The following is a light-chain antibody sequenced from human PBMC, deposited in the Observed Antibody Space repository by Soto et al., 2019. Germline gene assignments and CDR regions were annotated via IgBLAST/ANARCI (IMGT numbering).Light chain of an antibody. Sequence: EIVMTQSPATVSVSPGERATLSCRASQSVSSNLAWYQQKLGQAPRLLIYGASTRAPGIPARFSGSGSGTEFTLVISSLQSEDIAVYYCQDYDDWPTWTFGQGTKV. V-gene: IGKV3-15*01. J-gene: IGKJ1*01. CDR1: QSVSSN. CDR3: QDYDDWPTWT. CDR2: GAS.